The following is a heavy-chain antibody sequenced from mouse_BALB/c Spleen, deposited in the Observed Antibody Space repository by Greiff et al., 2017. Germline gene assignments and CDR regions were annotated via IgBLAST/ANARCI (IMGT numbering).Heavy chain of an antibody. CDR1: GFTFSSYA. CDR2: ISSGGSYT. J-gene: IGHJ4*01. Sequence: EVQVVESGGGLVKPGGSLKLSCAASGFTFSSYAMSWVRQSPEKRLEWVAEISSGGSYTYYPDTVTGRFTISRDNAKNTLYLEMSSLRSEDTAMYYCARDDYDDYYAMDYWGQGTSVTVSS. D-gene: IGHD2-4*01. V-gene: IGHV5-9-4*01. CDR3: ARDDYDDYYAMDY.